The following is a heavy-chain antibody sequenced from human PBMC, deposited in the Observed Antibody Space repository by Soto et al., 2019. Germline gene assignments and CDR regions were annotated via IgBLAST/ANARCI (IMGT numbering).Heavy chain of an antibody. Sequence: GGSLRLSCAASGFTFSSYAMSWVRQAPGKGLEWVSAISGSGGSTYYADSVKGRFTISRDNSKNTLYLQMNSLRAEDTAVYYCAKGYYGSGSYYSNDYWGQGTLVTVSS. CDR1: GFTFSSYA. CDR3: AKGYYGSGSYYSNDY. D-gene: IGHD3-10*01. CDR2: ISGSGGST. J-gene: IGHJ4*02. V-gene: IGHV3-23*01.